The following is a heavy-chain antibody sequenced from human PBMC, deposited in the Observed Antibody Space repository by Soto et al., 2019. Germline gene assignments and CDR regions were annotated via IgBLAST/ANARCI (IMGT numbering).Heavy chain of an antibody. Sequence: KPSETLSLTCAVSGGSISSSNWWSWVRQPPGKGLEWIGEIYHSGSTNYNPSLKSRVTISVDKSKNQFSLKLSSVTAADTAVYYCAREMRLLYYYYGMDVWGQGTTVTVSS. CDR3: AREMRLLYYYYGMDV. D-gene: IGHD6-25*01. CDR2: IYHSGST. CDR1: GGSISSSNW. J-gene: IGHJ6*02. V-gene: IGHV4-4*02.